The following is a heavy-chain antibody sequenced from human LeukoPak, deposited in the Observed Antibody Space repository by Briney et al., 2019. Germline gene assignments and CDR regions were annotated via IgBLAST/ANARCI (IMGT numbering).Heavy chain of an antibody. CDR3: TRVLVVDSSGYYGYYFDY. D-gene: IGHD3-22*01. CDR2: IYSGGST. V-gene: IGHV3-53*01. Sequence: GGSLRLSCAASGFTVSTNYMTWVRQAPGKGLEWVSVIYSGGSTYYAGPVRGRFTISRDNSKNTLYLQMNSLRAEDTAVYYCTRVLVVDSSGYYGYYFDYWGQGTLVTVSS. J-gene: IGHJ4*02. CDR1: GFTVSTNY.